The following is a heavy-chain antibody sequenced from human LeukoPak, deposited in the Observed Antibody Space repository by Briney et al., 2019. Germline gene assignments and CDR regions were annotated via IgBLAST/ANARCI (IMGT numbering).Heavy chain of an antibody. CDR1: GFTFSSYA. CDR3: AKGGYSSSWYVDY. J-gene: IGHJ4*02. D-gene: IGHD6-13*01. V-gene: IGHV3-23*01. Sequence: GGSLRLSCAASGFTFSSYAMSWVRQAPGKGLEWGSAISGSGGSTYYADSVKGRFTISRDNSKNTLYLKMNSLRAEDTAVYYCAKGGYSSSWYVDYWGQGTLVTVSS. CDR2: ISGSGGST.